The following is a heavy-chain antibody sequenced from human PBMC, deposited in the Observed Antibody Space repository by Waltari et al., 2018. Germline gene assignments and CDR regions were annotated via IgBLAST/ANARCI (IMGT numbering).Heavy chain of an antibody. J-gene: IGHJ5*01. Sequence: QVQLVQSGAEVKEPGASVKVSCKASGYTFTTYGISWVRQAPGQGLEWMGWINVHNGYTYVQQKFQGRVPMTTDTSTSTAYIELSRLRSADTDVYYCARRKIDDNNYNWFDSWGQGTLVTVSS. CDR2: INVHNGYT. V-gene: IGHV1-18*01. D-gene: IGHD1-1*01. CDR1: GYTFTTYG. CDR3: ARRKIDDNNYNWFDS.